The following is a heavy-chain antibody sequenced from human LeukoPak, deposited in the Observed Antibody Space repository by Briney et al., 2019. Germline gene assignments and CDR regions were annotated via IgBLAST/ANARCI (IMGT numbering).Heavy chain of an antibody. J-gene: IGHJ4*02. CDR3: ARRYNWNDRWD. Sequence: SETLSLTCTVSGGSISSTNYYWGWIRQPPRKGLEWIGSIYYSGSTYYNPSLKSRLTISLDTSKNQFSLRLSSVTAADTAFYYCARRYNWNDRWDWGQGTLVTVSP. D-gene: IGHD1-1*01. CDR1: GGSISSTNYY. CDR2: IYYSGST. V-gene: IGHV4-39*07.